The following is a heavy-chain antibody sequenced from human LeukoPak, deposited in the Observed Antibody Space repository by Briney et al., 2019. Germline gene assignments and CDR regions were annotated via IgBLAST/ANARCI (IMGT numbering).Heavy chain of an antibody. CDR3: AREDTMIVPTLFDP. Sequence: GGSLRLSCAASGFTFSGSAMHWVRQASGKGLEWVGRIRSKANSYATAYAASVKGRFTISRDDSKNTAYLQMNSLRAEDTAVYYCAREDTMIVPTLFDPWGQGTLVTVSS. V-gene: IGHV3-73*01. J-gene: IGHJ5*02. D-gene: IGHD3-22*01. CDR1: GFTFSGSA. CDR2: IRSKANSYAT.